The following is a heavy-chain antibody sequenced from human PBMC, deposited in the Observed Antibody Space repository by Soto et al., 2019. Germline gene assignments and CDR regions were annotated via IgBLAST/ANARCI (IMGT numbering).Heavy chain of an antibody. CDR3: ARTRGYCSGGSCYPLDY. V-gene: IGHV1-3*04. CDR2: INTATGGT. CDR1: GYRFTAYD. Sequence: QVQVVQSGAGVKKPGATANVSCKASGYRFTAYDMHWVRQAPGQRLEWLGWINTATGGTKYSPSFQGRVTLTRDTSATTAYMELSGLRFEDTAVYYCARTRGYCSGGSCYPLDYWGQGTLVTVSS. J-gene: IGHJ4*02. D-gene: IGHD2-15*01.